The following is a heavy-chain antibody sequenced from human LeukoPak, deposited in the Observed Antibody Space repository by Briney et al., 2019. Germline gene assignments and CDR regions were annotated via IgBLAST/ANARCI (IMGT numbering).Heavy chain of an antibody. CDR2: ILYDGSNK. Sequence: PGGSLRLSCAASGFTFSSYGMHWVRQAPGKGLEWVAFILYDGSNKYYADSVKGRFTISRDNSKNTLYLQMNSLRAEGTAVYYCARDPQRPYYYYYYMDVWGKGTTVTVSS. V-gene: IGHV3-30*02. CDR3: ARDPQRPYYYYYYMDV. D-gene: IGHD6-25*01. CDR1: GFTFSSYG. J-gene: IGHJ6*03.